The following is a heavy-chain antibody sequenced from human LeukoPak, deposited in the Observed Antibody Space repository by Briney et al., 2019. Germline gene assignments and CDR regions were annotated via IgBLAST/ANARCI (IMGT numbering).Heavy chain of an antibody. CDR2: INHRGTT. J-gene: IGHJ4*02. CDR1: GDSFSGYY. CDR3: ARSWAGMYYPFYYFDY. V-gene: IGHV4-34*01. Sequence: PSETLSLTCAVYGDSFSGYYWSWIRQPPGKGLEWIAEINHRGTTHYNPSLKSRVNISADTSKNQFSLHLDSVTAADTAVYCCARSWAGMYYPFYYFDYWGQGTLVSVSS. D-gene: IGHD1-26*01.